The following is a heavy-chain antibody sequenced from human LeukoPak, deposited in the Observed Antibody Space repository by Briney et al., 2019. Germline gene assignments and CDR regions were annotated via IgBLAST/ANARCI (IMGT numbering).Heavy chain of an antibody. V-gene: IGHV3-23*01. CDR1: GITLSDYG. CDR2: LSGSGGST. CDR3: AKRGVVIRVILVGFHKEAYYFDS. D-gene: IGHD3-22*01. Sequence: GGSLRLSCAVSGITLSDYGMTWVRQAPGKGLEWVAGLSGSGGSTNYADSVKGRFTISRDNAKNTLYLQMNSLRAEDTAVYFCAKRGVVIRVILVGFHKEAYYFDSWGQGVLVTVSS. J-gene: IGHJ4*02.